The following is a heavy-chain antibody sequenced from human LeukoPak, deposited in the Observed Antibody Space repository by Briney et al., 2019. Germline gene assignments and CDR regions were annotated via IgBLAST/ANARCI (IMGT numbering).Heavy chain of an antibody. CDR3: ARDREWELLGWFDP. J-gene: IGHJ5*02. Sequence: ASVKVSCKASGYTFTSYATHWVRQAPGQRLEWMGWINAGNGNTKYSQKFQGRVTITRDTSASTAYMELSSLRSEDTAVYYCARDREWELLGWFDPWGQGTLVTVSS. CDR2: INAGNGNT. CDR1: GYTFTSYA. D-gene: IGHD1-26*01. V-gene: IGHV1-3*01.